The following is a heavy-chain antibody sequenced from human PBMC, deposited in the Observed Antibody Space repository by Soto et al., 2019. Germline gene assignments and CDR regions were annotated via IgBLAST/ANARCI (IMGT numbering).Heavy chain of an antibody. CDR2: ISSSSSYI. CDR3: ARDTYFYGSGSYGP. D-gene: IGHD3-10*01. J-gene: IGHJ5*02. V-gene: IGHV3-21*01. CDR1: GFTFNSLS. Sequence: PGGSLRLSCTGSGFTFNSLSLHWVRRGPDKGLEWVSSISSSSSYIYYADSVKGRFTISRDNAKNSLYLQMNSLRAEDTAVYYCARDTYFYGSGSYGPWGQGTLVTVSS.